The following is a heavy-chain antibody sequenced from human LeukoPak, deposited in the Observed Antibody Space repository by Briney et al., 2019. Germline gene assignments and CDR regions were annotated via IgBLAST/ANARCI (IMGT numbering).Heavy chain of an antibody. CDR1: GFTFSSYT. V-gene: IGHV3-48*01. J-gene: IGHJ3*02. CDR2: ITSGSSTI. D-gene: IGHD4-17*01. Sequence: TGGPLRLSCAAAGFTFSSYTMNWVRQAPGKGLEWVSYITSGSSTIYYADSVKGRFTISRDNSKNTLYLQMNSLRAEDTAVYYCARPAGDYVSTDDAFDIWGQGTMVTVSS. CDR3: ARPAGDYVSTDDAFDI.